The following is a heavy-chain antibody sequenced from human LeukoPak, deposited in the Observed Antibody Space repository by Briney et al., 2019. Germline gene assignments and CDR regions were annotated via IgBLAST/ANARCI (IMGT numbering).Heavy chain of an antibody. D-gene: IGHD7-27*01. V-gene: IGHV4-4*07. J-gene: IGHJ2*01. Sequence: SETLSLTCGVSGGSMIGSFWGWVRQPAGKGLEGIGRIYSLGNTDYNPSLKTRVTLSVDTSRNQFSLSLRSVTAADTAVYFCARVPSGPHWFFDLWGRGTLVTVSS. CDR3: ARVPSGPHWFFDL. CDR2: IYSLGNT. CDR1: GGSMIGSF.